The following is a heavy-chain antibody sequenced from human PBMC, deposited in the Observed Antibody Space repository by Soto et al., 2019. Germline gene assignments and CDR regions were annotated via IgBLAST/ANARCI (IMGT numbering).Heavy chain of an antibody. CDR3: ARDFSYGSRTNNWFGP. J-gene: IGHJ5*02. CDR2: IHYSGNT. Sequence: SETLSLTCSVSSASIGSYFWSWIRQPPGKGLEWIGNIHYSGNTNINPSLRSRVTMSADTSRNQFSLKLSSVTAADTAVYFCARDFSYGSRTNNWFGPWGQGTLITVSS. D-gene: IGHD3-10*01. CDR1: SASIGSYF. V-gene: IGHV4-59*01.